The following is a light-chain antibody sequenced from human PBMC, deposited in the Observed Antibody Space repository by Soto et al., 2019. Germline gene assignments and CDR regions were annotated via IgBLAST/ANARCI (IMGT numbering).Light chain of an antibody. CDR1: INTIVTTNY. CDR3: SSYTSSSTYV. V-gene: IGLV2-14*01. Sequence: ALTQPASVTGSPGQAVTISCTENINTIVTTNYVSWYQQHPAKAPKLIISDVNYRPSGVSNRFSGSKSGNTASLTISGLQVEDEADYYCSSYTSSSTYVFGPGNKVTVL. CDR2: DVN. J-gene: IGLJ1*01.